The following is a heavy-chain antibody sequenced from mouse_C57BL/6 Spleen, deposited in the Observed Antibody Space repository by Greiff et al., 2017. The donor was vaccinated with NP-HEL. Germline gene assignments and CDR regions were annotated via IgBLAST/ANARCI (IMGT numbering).Heavy chain of an antibody. Sequence: EVQLQQSGPELVKPGASVKISCKASGYSFTGYYMNWVKQSPEKSLEWIGEINPSTGGTTYNQKFKAKATLTVDKSSSTAYMQLKSLTSEDSAVYYCAMEMGSAWFAYWGHGTLVTVSA. CDR2: INPSTGGT. V-gene: IGHV1-42*01. J-gene: IGHJ3*01. CDR1: GYSFTGYY. CDR3: AMEMGSAWFAY. D-gene: IGHD4-1*01.